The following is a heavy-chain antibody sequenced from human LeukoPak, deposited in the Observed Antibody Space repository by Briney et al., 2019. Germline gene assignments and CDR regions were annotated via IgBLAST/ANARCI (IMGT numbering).Heavy chain of an antibody. CDR1: GGSISSYY. J-gene: IGHJ5*02. CDR2: IYYSGST. V-gene: IGHV4-59*08. Sequence: SETLSLTCTVSGGSISSYYWSWIRQPPGKGLEWIGYIYYSGSTNYNPSLKSRVTISVDTSKNQFSLKLSSVTAADTAVYYCARLTEQQLGGWFDPWGQGTLVTVSS. CDR3: ARLTEQQLGGWFDP. D-gene: IGHD6-13*01.